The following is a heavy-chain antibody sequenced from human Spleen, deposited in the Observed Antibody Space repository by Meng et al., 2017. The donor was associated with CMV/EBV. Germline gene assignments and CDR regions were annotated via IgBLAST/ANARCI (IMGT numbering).Heavy chain of an antibody. CDR3: ARDFSAVHNWLDH. J-gene: IGHJ5*02. D-gene: IGHD1-26*01. CDR2: ISSSGSII. V-gene: IGHV3-11*04. CDR1: GFSFSDYY. Sequence: GESLKISCSGSGFSFSDYYMTWIRQPPGKGLEWISYISSSGSIIYYADSVKGRFTISRDNTENSLFLQLNSLRAEDTAVYYCARDFSAVHNWLDHWGQGTLVTVSS.